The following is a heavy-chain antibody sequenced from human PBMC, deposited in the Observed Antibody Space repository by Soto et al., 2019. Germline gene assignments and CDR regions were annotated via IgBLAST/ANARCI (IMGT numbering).Heavy chain of an antibody. CDR2: IYYSGST. D-gene: IGHD3-3*01. CDR3: ARHDFWSGYSFDY. CDR1: GGSISISSYY. Sequence: PSETLSLTCTVSGGSISISSYYWGCIRQPPGKGLEWIGSIYYSGSTYYNPSLKSRVTISVDTSKNQFSLKLSSVTAADTAVYYCARHDFWSGYSFDYWGQGTLVTVSS. V-gene: IGHV4-39*01. J-gene: IGHJ4*02.